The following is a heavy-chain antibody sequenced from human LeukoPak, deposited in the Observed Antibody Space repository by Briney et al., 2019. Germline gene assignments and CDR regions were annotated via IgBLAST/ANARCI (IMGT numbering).Heavy chain of an antibody. Sequence: SETLSLTCTVSGGSISSYYWSWIRQPAGKGLEWIGRIYTSGSTNYNPSLKSRVTMSVDTSKNQFSLKLSSVTAADTAVYYCARESGRYSGHDWTNDAFDIWGQGTMVTVSS. CDR2: IYTSGST. CDR3: ARESGRYSGHDWTNDAFDI. V-gene: IGHV4-4*07. CDR1: GGSISSYY. D-gene: IGHD5-12*01. J-gene: IGHJ3*02.